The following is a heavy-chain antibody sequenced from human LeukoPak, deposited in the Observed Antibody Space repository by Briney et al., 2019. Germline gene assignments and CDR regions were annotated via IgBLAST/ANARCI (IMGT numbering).Heavy chain of an antibody. CDR2: IYHSGST. CDR1: VDCIRIYY. D-gene: IGHD1-14*01. J-gene: IGHJ3*02. V-gene: IGHV4-59*01. CDR3: AKDAVSGTPAFDI. Sequence: SETLSLTCTVSVDCIRIYYWRWIRQPPGKGLEWSGYIYHSGSTNYNPSLKSRVTISVDRDKNQFSLKLNSVTAADTAVYYCAKDAVSGTPAFDIWGQGTMVTVS.